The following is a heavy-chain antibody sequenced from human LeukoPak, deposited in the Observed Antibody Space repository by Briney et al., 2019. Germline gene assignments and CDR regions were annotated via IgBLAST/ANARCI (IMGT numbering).Heavy chain of an antibody. J-gene: IGHJ4*02. V-gene: IGHV4-39*02. Sequence: SGTLSLTCTVSGGSISSNYYWGWIRQPPGKGLEWIVSFFYSGSTYYNPSLKSRVTISVDTSKNQFSLRLTSVTAADTAVYYCARARGRYIDFLDYWGQGTLITVSS. CDR1: GGSISSNYY. CDR2: FFYSGST. CDR3: ARARGRYIDFLDY. D-gene: IGHD3-9*01.